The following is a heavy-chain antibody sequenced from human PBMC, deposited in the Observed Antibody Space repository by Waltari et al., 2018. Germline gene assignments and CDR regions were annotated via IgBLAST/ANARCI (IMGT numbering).Heavy chain of an antibody. Sequence: EVPLVEYGGGLVQPGGSLRHSCAASGFTLSSYWMHWARPDPGKGLVWVSRINSDGSSTSYADSVKGRFTISRDNAKNTLYLQMNSLRAEDTAVYYCARAYSSSHVDYWGQGTLVTVSS. J-gene: IGHJ4*02. CDR1: GFTLSSYW. CDR3: ARAYSSSHVDY. CDR2: INSDGSST. D-gene: IGHD6-13*01. V-gene: IGHV3-74*01.